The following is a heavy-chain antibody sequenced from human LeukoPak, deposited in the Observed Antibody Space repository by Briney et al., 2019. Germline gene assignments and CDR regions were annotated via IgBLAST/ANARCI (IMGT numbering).Heavy chain of an antibody. CDR1: GGTFSSYA. Sequence: GASVKVSCKASGGTFSSYAISWVRQAPGQGLEWMGGIIPIFGTANYAQKFQGRVTITADKSTSTAYMELSSLRSEDTAVYHCAKANSYYDILTGYEFWGQGTLVTVSS. D-gene: IGHD3-9*01. CDR3: AKANSYYDILTGYEF. V-gene: IGHV1-69*06. J-gene: IGHJ4*02. CDR2: IIPIFGTA.